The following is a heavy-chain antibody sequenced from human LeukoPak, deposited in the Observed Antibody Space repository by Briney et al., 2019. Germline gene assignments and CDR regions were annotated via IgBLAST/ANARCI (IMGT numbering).Heavy chain of an antibody. V-gene: IGHV1-18*01. CDR3: ARGSIGPVGLWFGELPYYYYGMDV. D-gene: IGHD3-10*01. CDR1: GYTFTSYG. J-gene: IGHJ6*02. Sequence: ASVKVSCKASGYTFTSYGISWVRQAPGQGLEWMGWISAYNGNTNYAQKLQGRVTMTTDTSTSTAYMELRGLRSDDTAVYYCARGSIGPVGLWFGELPYYYYGMDVWGQGTTVTVSS. CDR2: ISAYNGNT.